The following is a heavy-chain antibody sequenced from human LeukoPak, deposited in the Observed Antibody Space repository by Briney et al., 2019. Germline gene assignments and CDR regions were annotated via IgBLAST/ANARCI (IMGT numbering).Heavy chain of an antibody. V-gene: IGHV3-23*01. Sequence: AGGSLRLSCAASGFTFSSYAMSWVRQAAGKGLEWVSAISGSGGSTYYADSVKGRFTISRDNSKNTLYLQMNSLRAEDTAVYYCARVRSYYDSSGYYLDYWGQGTLVTVSS. CDR3: ARVRSYYDSSGYYLDY. CDR2: ISGSGGST. D-gene: IGHD3-22*01. J-gene: IGHJ4*02. CDR1: GFTFSSYA.